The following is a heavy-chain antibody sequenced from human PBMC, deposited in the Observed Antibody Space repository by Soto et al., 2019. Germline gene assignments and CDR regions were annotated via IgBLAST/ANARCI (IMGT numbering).Heavy chain of an antibody. CDR3: ARARMFSYFDY. D-gene: IGHD3-10*02. V-gene: IGHV4-31*03. J-gene: IGHJ4*02. CDR1: GGSISSGGYY. CDR2: IYYSGST. Sequence: SETLSLTCTVSGGSISSGGYYWSWIRQHPGKGMERIGYIYYSGSTYYNPSLKSRVTISVDTSKNQFSLKLSSVTAADTAVYYCARARMFSYFDYWGQGTLVTVSS.